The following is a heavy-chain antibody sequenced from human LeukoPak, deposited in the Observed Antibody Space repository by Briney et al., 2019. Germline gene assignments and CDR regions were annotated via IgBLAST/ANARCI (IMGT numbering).Heavy chain of an antibody. D-gene: IGHD6-19*01. CDR3: AKDSIPVAGRDCFFDS. Sequence: GRSLRLSCAASGFTFSSYGMHWVRQAPGKGLEWVALIFYDGSNMLYAGSVKGRFTISRDNSRGTLYLQMNSVRAEDTAVYFCAKDSIPVAGRDCFFDSWGQGALVTVSS. CDR1: GFTFSSYG. V-gene: IGHV3-33*03. CDR2: IFYDGSNM. J-gene: IGHJ5*01.